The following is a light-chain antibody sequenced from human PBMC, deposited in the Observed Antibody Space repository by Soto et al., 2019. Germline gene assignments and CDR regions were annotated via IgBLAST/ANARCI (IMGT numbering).Light chain of an antibody. CDR2: DVS. CDR3: SSYTSSSTPGV. Sequence: QSALTQPASVSGSPGQSITISCTGTSSDVGGYNYVSWYQQHPGKAPKLMIYDVSNRPSGVSNRFSGSKSGNTASLTISGLQAEDEADYYCSSYTSSSTPGVFGVGTKLTVL. J-gene: IGLJ3*02. CDR1: SSDVGGYNY. V-gene: IGLV2-14*01.